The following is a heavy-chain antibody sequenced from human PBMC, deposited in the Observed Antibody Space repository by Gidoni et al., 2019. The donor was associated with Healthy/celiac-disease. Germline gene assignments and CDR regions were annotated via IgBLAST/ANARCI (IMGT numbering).Heavy chain of an antibody. CDR2: INHSGST. CDR3: ALGEGTPFDY. Sequence: QVQLQQWGAGLLKPSETLSLTCAVYGGSSSGYYWSWIRQPPGKGLEWIGEINHSGSTNYNPSLKSRVTISVDTSKNQFSLKLSSVTAADTAVYYCALGEGTPFDYWGQGALVTVSS. V-gene: IGHV4-34*01. CDR1: GGSSSGYY. D-gene: IGHD3-3*01. J-gene: IGHJ4*02.